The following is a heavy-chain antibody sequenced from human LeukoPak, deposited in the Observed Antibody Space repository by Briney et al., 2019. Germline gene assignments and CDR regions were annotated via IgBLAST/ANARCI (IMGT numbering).Heavy chain of an antibody. J-gene: IGHJ4*02. CDR2: IYTSGST. Sequence: SETLSLTCTVSGGSISSGSYYWSWIRQPAGKGLEWIGRIYTSGSTNYNPSLKSRVTISVDTSKNQFSLKLSSVTAADTAVYYCARGETAMVYFDYWGQGTLVTVSS. V-gene: IGHV4-61*02. D-gene: IGHD5-18*01. CDR3: ARGETAMVYFDY. CDR1: GGSISSGSYY.